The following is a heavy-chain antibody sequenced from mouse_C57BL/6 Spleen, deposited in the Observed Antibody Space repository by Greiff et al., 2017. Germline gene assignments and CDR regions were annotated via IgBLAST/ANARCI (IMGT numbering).Heavy chain of an antibody. CDR2: IYPGDGDT. J-gene: IGHJ3*01. D-gene: IGHD2-3*01. CDR1: GYAFSSSW. V-gene: IGHV1-82*01. Sequence: QVQLQQSGPELVKPGASVKISCKASGYAFSSSWMNWVKQRPGKGLEWIGRIYPGDGDTNYNGKFKGKATLTADKSSSTAYMQLSSLTSEDSAVYFCASYDGYYVAWFAYWGQGTLVTVSA. CDR3: ASYDGYYVAWFAY.